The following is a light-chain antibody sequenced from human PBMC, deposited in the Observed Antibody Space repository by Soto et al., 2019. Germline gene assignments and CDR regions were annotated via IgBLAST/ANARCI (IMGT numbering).Light chain of an antibody. V-gene: IGLV1-44*01. J-gene: IGLJ2*01. Sequence: QAVVTQPPSTSATPGQRVSISCSGSSSNIGSNTVNWYQQFPGTAPKLLIYSNSQRPSGVPDRFSGSKSGTSASLAISGLQSDDEADYYCAAWDDSLTGVVFGGGTKLTVL. CDR3: AAWDDSLTGVV. CDR1: SSNIGSNT. CDR2: SNS.